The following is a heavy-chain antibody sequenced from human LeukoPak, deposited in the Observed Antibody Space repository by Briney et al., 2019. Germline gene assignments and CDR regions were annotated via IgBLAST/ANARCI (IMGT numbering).Heavy chain of an antibody. V-gene: IGHV3-23*01. J-gene: IGHJ4*02. Sequence: GGSLRLSCAASGFTFSSYAMSWVRQAPGKGLEWVSAISGSGGSTYYADSVKGRFTISRDNSKNTLYLQMNSLRAEDAAVYYCAKDFSGRSDLWNYWGQGTLVTVSS. CDR3: AKDFSGRSDLWNY. CDR1: GFTFSSYA. CDR2: ISGSGGST. D-gene: IGHD3-3*01.